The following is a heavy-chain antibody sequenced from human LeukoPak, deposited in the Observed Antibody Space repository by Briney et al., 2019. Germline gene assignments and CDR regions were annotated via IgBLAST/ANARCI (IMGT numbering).Heavy chain of an antibody. CDR2: FDPEDGET. D-gene: IGHD3-3*01. CDR1: GYTLTELS. J-gene: IGHJ6*02. CDR3: ARDHVYDFWSGYLDYYYYGMDV. Sequence: GASVKVSCKVSGYTLTELSMHWVRQAPGKGLEWMGGFDPEDGETIYAQKFQGRVTITADESTSTAYMELSSLRSEDTAVYYCARDHVYDFWSGYLDYYYYGMDVWGQGTTVTVSS. V-gene: IGHV1-24*01.